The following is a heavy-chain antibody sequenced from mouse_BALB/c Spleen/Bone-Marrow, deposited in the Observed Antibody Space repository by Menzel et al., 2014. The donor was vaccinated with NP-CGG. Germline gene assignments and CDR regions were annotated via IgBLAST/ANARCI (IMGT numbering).Heavy chain of an antibody. Sequence: EVMLVESGGGLVQPGGSLKLSCAASGFTFSSYGMSWVRQTPDKRLELVATINNNDGNTYYPDSVKGRFTISRDNAKNTLHLQMSSLKSEVTAMYYCARDNYGSRFDYWGQGTTLTVSS. D-gene: IGHD1-1*01. CDR1: GFTFSSYG. CDR3: ARDNYGSRFDY. V-gene: IGHV5-6-3*01. CDR2: INNNDGNT. J-gene: IGHJ2*01.